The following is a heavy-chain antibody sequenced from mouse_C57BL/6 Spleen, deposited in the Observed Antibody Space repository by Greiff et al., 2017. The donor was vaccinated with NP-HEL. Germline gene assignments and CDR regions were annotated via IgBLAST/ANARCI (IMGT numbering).Heavy chain of an antibody. CDR3: ARVGDDGYYWYFDV. CDR2: ISYDGSN. J-gene: IGHJ1*03. Sequence: VQLKESGPGLVKPSQSLSLTCSVTGYSITSGYYWNWIRQFPGNKLEWMGYISYDGSNNYNPSLKNRISITRDTSKNQFFLKLNSVTTEDTATYYCARVGDDGYYWYFDVWGTVTTVTVSS. CDR1: GYSITSGYY. V-gene: IGHV3-6*01. D-gene: IGHD2-3*01.